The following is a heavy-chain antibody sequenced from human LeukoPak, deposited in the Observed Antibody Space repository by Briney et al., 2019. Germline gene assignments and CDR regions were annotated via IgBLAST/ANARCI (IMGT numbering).Heavy chain of an antibody. CDR3: AKDNTYYYGSGSYNNWFDP. CDR2: ISGSGGST. Sequence: GGSLRLSCAASGFTFSSYGMSWVRQAPGKGLEWVSAISGSGGSTYYADSVKGRFTISRDNSKNTLYLQMNSLRAEDTAVYYCAKDNTYYYGSGSYNNWFDPWGQGTLVTVSS. D-gene: IGHD3-10*01. CDR1: GFTFSSYG. V-gene: IGHV3-23*01. J-gene: IGHJ5*02.